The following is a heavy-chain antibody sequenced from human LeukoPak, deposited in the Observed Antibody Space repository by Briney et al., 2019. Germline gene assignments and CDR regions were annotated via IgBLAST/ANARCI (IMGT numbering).Heavy chain of an antibody. Sequence: ASVKVSCTASGYTFTSYGISWVRQAPGQGLEWMGWISAYNGNTKYAQKLQGRVTMTTDTSTSTAYMELRSLRSDDTAVYYCARDRLIVDYYDSSGPSDYWGQGTLVTVSS. J-gene: IGHJ4*02. D-gene: IGHD3-22*01. CDR1: GYTFTSYG. CDR3: ARDRLIVDYYDSSGPSDY. V-gene: IGHV1-18*01. CDR2: ISAYNGNT.